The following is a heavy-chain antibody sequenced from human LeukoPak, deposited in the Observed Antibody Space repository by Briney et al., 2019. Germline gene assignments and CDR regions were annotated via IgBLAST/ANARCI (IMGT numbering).Heavy chain of an antibody. V-gene: IGHV3-33*01. J-gene: IGHJ4*02. CDR1: GFTFRRHG. CDR2: IWYDGSNK. CDR3: ARDITSRYLDY. Sequence: PGGSLRLSCEASGFTFRRHGMHWVRQAPGKGLEWVAVIWYDGSNKYYADSVKGRFTIFRDNSKNTLYLQMNSLRAEDTALYYCARDITSRYLDYWGQGTLVTVSS. D-gene: IGHD1-14*01.